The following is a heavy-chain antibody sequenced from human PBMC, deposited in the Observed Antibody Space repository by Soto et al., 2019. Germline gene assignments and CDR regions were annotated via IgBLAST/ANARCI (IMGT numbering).Heavy chain of an antibody. CDR2: ISGSGGSS. Sequence: EVQLLESGGGLVQPGGSLRLSCAASGFTFSSYAMTWVRQAPGGGLEWVSCISGSGGSSYYADSVKGRFTISGDNSKNTLYLQMTSLRAEDTAVYYCATVPPPPSIAAAGTGAGVSDHWGQGTLVTVSS. CDR1: GFTFSSYA. D-gene: IGHD6-13*01. J-gene: IGHJ4*02. CDR3: ATVPPPPSIAAAGTGAGVSDH. V-gene: IGHV3-23*01.